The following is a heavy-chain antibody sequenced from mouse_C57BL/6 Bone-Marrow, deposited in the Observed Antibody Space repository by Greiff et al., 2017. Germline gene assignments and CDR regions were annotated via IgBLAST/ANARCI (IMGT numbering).Heavy chain of an antibody. CDR2: IYPRSGNT. D-gene: IGHD1-1*01. Sequence: VQLQQSGAELARPGASVKLSCKASGYTFTSYGISWVKQSTGQGLEWIGEIYPRSGNTYYNEKFKGTATLTADKSSSTAYMELRSLTSEDSAVYFCARGGGSSFDYWGQGTTLTVSS. CDR3: ARGGGSSFDY. J-gene: IGHJ2*01. CDR1: GYTFTSYG. V-gene: IGHV1-81*01.